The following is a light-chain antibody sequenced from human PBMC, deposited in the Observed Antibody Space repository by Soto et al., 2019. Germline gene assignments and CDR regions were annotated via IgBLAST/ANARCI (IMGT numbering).Light chain of an antibody. V-gene: IGLV2-8*01. CDR2: DVT. CDR1: SSDVGDYDY. CDR3: GSYAGRNPYV. Sequence: QSALTQPPSASGSPGQSVTISCTGTSSDVGDYDYVSWYQHHPGKAPKLIIYDVTKRPSGVPDRFSGSKSGTTASLTVSGLLAEDEADYYCGSYAGRNPYVFGGGTKLTVL. J-gene: IGLJ1*01.